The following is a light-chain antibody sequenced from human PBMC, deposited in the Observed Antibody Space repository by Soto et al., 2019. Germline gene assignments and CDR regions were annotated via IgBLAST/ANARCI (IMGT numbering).Light chain of an antibody. V-gene: IGKV1-8*01. J-gene: IGKJ1*01. Sequence: SPLSGSVRDRVTITCRASQGISSYLAWYQQKPGKAPKLLIYAASTLQSGVPSRFSGSGSGTDFTLTISCLQSEDFATYYCQQYYSYPWTFGQGTKVDIK. CDR1: QGISSY. CDR2: AAS. CDR3: QQYYSYPWT.